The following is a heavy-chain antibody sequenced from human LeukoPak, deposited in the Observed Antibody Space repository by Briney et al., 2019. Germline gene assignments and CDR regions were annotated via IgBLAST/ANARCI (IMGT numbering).Heavy chain of an antibody. CDR1: GFTFSSYR. CDR3: AKDSNYYDSSGYSD. J-gene: IGHJ4*02. V-gene: IGHV3-48*01. CDR2: ISSSSSTI. D-gene: IGHD3-22*01. Sequence: GGSLRLSCAASGFTFSSYRMNWVRQAPGKGLEWVSYISSSSSTIYYADSVKGRFTISRDNAKNTLYLQMNSLRAEDTAVYYCAKDSNYYDSSGYSDWGQGTLVTVSS.